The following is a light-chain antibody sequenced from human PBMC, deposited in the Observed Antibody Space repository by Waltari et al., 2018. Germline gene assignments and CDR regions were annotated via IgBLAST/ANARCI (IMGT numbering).Light chain of an antibody. CDR1: QGIRYD. CDR2: AAS. J-gene: IGKJ1*01. V-gene: IGKV1-6*01. Sequence: AIQMTQSPSSLSASVGDRVTITFRASQGIRYDLGWYQQKPGKAPKLLIYAASSLQSGVPSRFSGGGAGTEFTLTISSLQPEDFATYYCLQDYNYPWTFGQGTKVEIK. CDR3: LQDYNYPWT.